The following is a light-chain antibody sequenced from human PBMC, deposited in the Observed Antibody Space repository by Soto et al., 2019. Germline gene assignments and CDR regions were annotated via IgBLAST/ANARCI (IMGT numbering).Light chain of an antibody. V-gene: IGKV3-11*01. Sequence: EIVLTQSPATLSLSPGERATLSCSASQSVGSFLAWYQQKPGQAPRLLIYDASTRATGIPARFPGSGSGTDFTLTISSLEPEDFAVYYCQQRNNWPPITFGQGTRLEIK. CDR1: QSVGSF. CDR3: QQRNNWPPIT. CDR2: DAS. J-gene: IGKJ5*01.